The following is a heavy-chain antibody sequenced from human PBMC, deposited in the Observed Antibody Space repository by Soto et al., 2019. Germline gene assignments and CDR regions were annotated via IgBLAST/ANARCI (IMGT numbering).Heavy chain of an antibody. V-gene: IGHV4-59*01. D-gene: IGHD2-15*01. CDR2: IYYSWST. J-gene: IGHJ6*03. CDR1: GGSISSYY. Sequence: QVQLQESGPGLVKPSETLSLTCTVSGGSISSYYWSWIRQPPGKGLEWIGYIYYSWSTNYNPSIKTLGTISVDTSKYTFTMKLSSLTAADAAAYYCARSYRRYCSGGSCYSYYYDSRDVWGKGTTVTVSS. CDR3: ARSYRRYCSGGSCYSYYYDSRDV.